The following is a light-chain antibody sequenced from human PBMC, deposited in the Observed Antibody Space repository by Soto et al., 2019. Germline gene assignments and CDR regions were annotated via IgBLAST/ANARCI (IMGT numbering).Light chain of an antibody. J-gene: IGKJ2*01. Sequence: DIQMTQSPSSLSASVGDRVTITCRASQSISSYLNWYQQKPVKAPKLLIYAASSLQSGVPSRFSGSGSGTDFTLTISSLQPEDFATYYCQQSYSTPPNTFGQGTKLEIK. CDR2: AAS. CDR3: QQSYSTPPNT. CDR1: QSISSY. V-gene: IGKV1-39*01.